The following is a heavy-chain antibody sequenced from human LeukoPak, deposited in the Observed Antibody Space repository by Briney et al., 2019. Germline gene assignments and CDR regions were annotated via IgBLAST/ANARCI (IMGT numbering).Heavy chain of an antibody. V-gene: IGHV3-21*01. CDR1: GFTFSSYS. CDR3: AVITGGWFGESQFDY. D-gene: IGHD3-10*01. CDR2: ISSSSSYI. J-gene: IGHJ4*02. Sequence: GGSLRLSCAASGFTFSSYSMNWVRQAPGKGLEWVSSISSSSSYIYYADSVKGRFTISRDNAKNSLYLQMNSLRAEDTAVYYCAVITGGWFGESQFDYWGQGTLVTVSS.